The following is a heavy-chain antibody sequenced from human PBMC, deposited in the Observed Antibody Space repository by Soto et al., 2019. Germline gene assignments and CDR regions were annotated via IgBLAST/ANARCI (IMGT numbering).Heavy chain of an antibody. CDR3: AKDTQSGGNFDWFDP. Sequence: PGGSLRLSCAASGFPFSSYAMNLVSPATGKGLEWVSCISWNSGSIGYADSVKGRFTISRDNAKNSLYLQMNSLRAEDTALYYCAKDTQSGGNFDWFDPWGQGTLVTVSS. CDR2: ISWNSGSI. V-gene: IGHV3-9*01. CDR1: GFPFSSYA. D-gene: IGHD2-15*01. J-gene: IGHJ5*02.